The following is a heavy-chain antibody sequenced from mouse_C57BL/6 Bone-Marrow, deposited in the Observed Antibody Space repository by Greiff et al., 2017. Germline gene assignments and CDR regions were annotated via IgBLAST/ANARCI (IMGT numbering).Heavy chain of an antibody. Sequence: EVKLMESGGGLVKPGGSLKLSCAASGFTFSDYGMHWVRQAPKKGLEWVAYISSGSSTIYYADTGKGRFTISRDNAKNTLFLQMTSLRSGDTAMYYCARGDGGEGFAYWGQGTLVTVSA. J-gene: IGHJ3*01. D-gene: IGHD3-3*01. V-gene: IGHV5-17*01. CDR2: ISSGSSTI. CDR1: GFTFSDYG. CDR3: ARGDGGEGFAY.